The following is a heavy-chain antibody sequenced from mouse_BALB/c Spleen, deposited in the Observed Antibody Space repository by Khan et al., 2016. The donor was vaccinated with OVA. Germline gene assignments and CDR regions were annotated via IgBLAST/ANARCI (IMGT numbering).Heavy chain of an antibody. CDR1: GYTFINYW. CDR3: ARRGLRWDFDY. V-gene: IGHV1-7*01. J-gene: IGHJ2*01. D-gene: IGHD1-1*01. Sequence: QVQLKESGAELAKPGASVKMSCKASGYTFINYWILWVKQRPGQGLEWIGYINPSTAYTEYNQNFKDKATLTADQSSRTAYMQLSSLTSEDSAVYYCARRGLRWDFDYWGQGTTLTVSS. CDR2: INPSTAYT.